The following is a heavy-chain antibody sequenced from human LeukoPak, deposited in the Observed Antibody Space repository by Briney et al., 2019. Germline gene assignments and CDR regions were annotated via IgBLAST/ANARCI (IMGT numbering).Heavy chain of an antibody. CDR3: ARRYGSGTFYTPDF. CDR1: GYTFSSYG. V-gene: IGHV1-18*01. CDR2: ISGYNGNT. J-gene: IGHJ4*02. D-gene: IGHD3-10*01. Sequence: ASVKVSCKTSGYTFSSYGVTWVRQAPGQGLEWMGWISGYNGNTNYAQNLQGRVAMTTDTSTSTAYMELRSLRSDDTAVYYCARRYGSGTFYTPDFWGQGTLVTVSS.